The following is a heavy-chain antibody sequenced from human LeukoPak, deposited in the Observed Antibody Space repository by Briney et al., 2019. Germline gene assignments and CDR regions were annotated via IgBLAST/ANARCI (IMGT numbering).Heavy chain of an antibody. V-gene: IGHV4-59*01. Sequence: PSETLSLTCTVSGGSISNYYWSWIRQPPGKGLEWIGYNSGSTNYNPSLKSRVTISVDTSKNQFSLKLSSVTAADTAVYYCAGGRVNYYDSSGPWGQGTLVTVSS. CDR3: AGGRVNYYDSSGP. CDR1: GGSISNYY. CDR2: NSGST. D-gene: IGHD3-22*01. J-gene: IGHJ5*02.